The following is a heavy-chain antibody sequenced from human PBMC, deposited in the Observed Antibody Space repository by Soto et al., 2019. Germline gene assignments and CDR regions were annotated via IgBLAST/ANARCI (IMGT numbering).Heavy chain of an antibody. CDR3: ARGVVSTGYVDY. CDR1: GFTCSDHY. D-gene: IGHD5-12*01. V-gene: IGHV3-72*01. Sequence: EVQLAESGGGLVQPGGSLRLSCAASGFTCSDHYMDWVRQAPGKGLEWVGRSRDKVHSHTTEYAASVKGRFTISRGDSENSLYLQMNSLKTEDTSVYYCARGVVSTGYVDYWGQGTLVTVSS. CDR2: SRDKVHSHTT. J-gene: IGHJ4*02.